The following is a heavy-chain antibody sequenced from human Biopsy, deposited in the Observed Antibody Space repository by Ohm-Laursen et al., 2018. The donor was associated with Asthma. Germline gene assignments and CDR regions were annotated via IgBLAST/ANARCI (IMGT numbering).Heavy chain of an antibody. D-gene: IGHD3-3*01. CDR1: GFVFRSHA. J-gene: IGHJ4*02. V-gene: IGHV3-33*08. CDR3: AKRRGYSDLTDFDH. CDR2: VSYDGGVL. Sequence: SLRLSCAASGFVFRSHAMHWVRQAPGKGLEWVAVVSYDGGVLHYADSMKGRFTISRDNAKSTLYLQMNRLRTGDTAVYFCAKRRGYSDLTDFDHWGQGTLVTVSS.